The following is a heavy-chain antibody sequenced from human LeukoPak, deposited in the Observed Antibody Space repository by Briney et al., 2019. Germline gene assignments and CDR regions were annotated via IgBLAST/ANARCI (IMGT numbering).Heavy chain of an antibody. Sequence: SETLSLTCTVSGGSISGSSYYWSWIRQPAGKGLEWIGRIYTSGSTNYNPSLKSRVTMSVDTSKNQFSLKLSSVTAADTAVYYCARGRYYYGSGGGKFDPWGQGTLVTVSS. CDR2: IYTSGST. D-gene: IGHD3-10*01. J-gene: IGHJ5*02. V-gene: IGHV4-61*02. CDR1: GGSISGSSYY. CDR3: ARGRYYYGSGGGKFDP.